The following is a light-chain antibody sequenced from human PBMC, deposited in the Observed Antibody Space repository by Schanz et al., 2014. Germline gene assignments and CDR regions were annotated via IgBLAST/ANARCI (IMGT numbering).Light chain of an antibody. J-gene: IGKJ4*01. Sequence: EIVLTQSPATLSLSPGERATLSCRASHIVSSSYLAWYQQKPGQTPRLLIYGASSRATGIPDRFSGSGSGTDFTLTISRLEPEDFAVYYCQQYGSSPPLTFGGGTKVEIK. CDR1: HIVSSSY. CDR2: GAS. CDR3: QQYGSSPPLT. V-gene: IGKV3-20*01.